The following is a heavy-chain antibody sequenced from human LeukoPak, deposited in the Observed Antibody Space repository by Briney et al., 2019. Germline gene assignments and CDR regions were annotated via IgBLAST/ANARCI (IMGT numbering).Heavy chain of an antibody. CDR3: ARGAYYYDILTGYYY. CDR1: GYTLTELS. V-gene: IGHV1-24*01. CDR2: FDPEDGET. J-gene: IGHJ4*02. Sequence: ASVKVSCKVSGYTLTELSMHWVRQAPGKGLEWMGGFDPEDGETIYAQKFQGRVTMTEDISTDTAYMELSSLRPEDTAVYYCARGAYYYDILTGYYYWGQGTLVTVSS. D-gene: IGHD3-9*01.